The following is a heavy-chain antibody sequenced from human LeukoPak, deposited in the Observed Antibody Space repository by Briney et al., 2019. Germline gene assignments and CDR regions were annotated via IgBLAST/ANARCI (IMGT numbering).Heavy chain of an antibody. CDR2: INQDGSEK. CDR3: ARHRAVVPSGPTPMDV. D-gene: IGHD2-15*01. CDR1: GFSFSTYW. Sequence: PGGSLRLSCAASGFSFSTYWMSWVRQAPGKGLEWVANINQDGSEKFCVDSVKGRFTISRDNAENSLDLQMNSLRAEDTAVYYCARHRAVVPSGPTPMDVWGQGTTVTVSS. J-gene: IGHJ6*02. V-gene: IGHV3-7*01.